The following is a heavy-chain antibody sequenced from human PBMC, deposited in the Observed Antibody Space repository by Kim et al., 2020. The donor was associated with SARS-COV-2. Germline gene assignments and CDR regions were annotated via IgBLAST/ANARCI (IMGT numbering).Heavy chain of an antibody. J-gene: IGHJ6*02. CDR3: ARAVRFGLDYGMDV. CDR2: IYYSGST. V-gene: IGHV4-31*03. D-gene: IGHD3-10*01. CDR1: GGSISSGGYY. Sequence: SETLSLTCTVSGGSISSGGYYWSWIRQHPGKGLEWIGYIYYSGSTYYNPSLKSRVTISVDTSKNQFSLKLSSVTAADTAVYYCARAVRFGLDYGMDVWGQGTTVTVSS.